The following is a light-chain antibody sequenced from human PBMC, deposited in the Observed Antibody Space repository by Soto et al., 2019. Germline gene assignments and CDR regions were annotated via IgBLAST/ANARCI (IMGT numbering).Light chain of an antibody. Sequence: EILMWQCPAALAVSPGDRATLSCGASQSVSSNLAWYQQKPGQAPRLLIYGASTRATGIPARFSGSGSGTEFTLTISSLQSEDFAVYYCHKYNSWPRTFGQGTKVDIK. V-gene: IGKV3-15*01. CDR1: QSVSSN. CDR3: HKYNSWPRT. CDR2: GAS. J-gene: IGKJ1*01.